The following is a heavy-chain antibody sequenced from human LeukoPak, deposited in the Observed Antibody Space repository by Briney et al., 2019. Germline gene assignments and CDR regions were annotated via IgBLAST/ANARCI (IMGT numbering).Heavy chain of an antibody. CDR2: FDPEDGGT. Sequence: GASVKVSCKVSGYTLTELSMHWVRQAPGKGLEWMGGFDPEDGGTIYAQKFQGRVTITADKSTSTAYMELSSLRSEDTAVYYCARGSSYGDPRPYWGQGTLVTVSS. CDR3: ARGSSYGDPRPY. D-gene: IGHD4-17*01. CDR1: GYTLTELS. V-gene: IGHV1-24*01. J-gene: IGHJ4*02.